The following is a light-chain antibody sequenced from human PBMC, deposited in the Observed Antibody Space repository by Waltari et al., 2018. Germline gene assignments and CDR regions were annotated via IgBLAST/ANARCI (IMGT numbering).Light chain of an antibody. V-gene: IGLV1-40*01. CDR3: QSYDSSLYV. CDR2: GNS. J-gene: IGLJ1*01. Sequence: QSVLTQPPSVSGAPGQRVTIPCTGSSSNLRAGSDVHWYQQLPGPAPKLLIYGNSNRPSGVPDRFSGSKSGTSASLAITGLQAEDEADYYCQSYDSSLYVFGTGTKVTVL. CDR1: SSNLRAGSD.